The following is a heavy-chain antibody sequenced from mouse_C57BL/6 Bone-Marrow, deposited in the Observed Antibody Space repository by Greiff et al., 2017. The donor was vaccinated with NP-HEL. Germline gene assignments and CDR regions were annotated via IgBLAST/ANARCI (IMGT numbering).Heavy chain of an antibody. V-gene: IGHV1-53*01. CDR1: GYTFTSYW. CDR2: INPSNGGT. CDR3: ANYYGSSYGFAY. J-gene: IGHJ3*01. D-gene: IGHD1-1*01. Sequence: QVHVKQSGTELVKPGASVKLSCKASGYTFTSYWMHWVKQRPGPGLEWIGNINPSNGGTNYNEKFKSKATLTVDKSSSTAYMQPSSLTSEDSAVYYCANYYGSSYGFAYWGQGTLVTVSA.